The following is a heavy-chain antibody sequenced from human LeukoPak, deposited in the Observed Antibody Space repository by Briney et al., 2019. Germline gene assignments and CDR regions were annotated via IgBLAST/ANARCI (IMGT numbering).Heavy chain of an antibody. CDR2: IKQDGSEK. Sequence: GGSLRLSCAASGFTFSSYWMSWVRQAPGKGLEWVANIKQDGSEKYYVDSVKGRFTISRDNAKNSLYLQMNSLRAEDTAVYYCARASSSIVGATYFDYWGQGTLVTVSS. CDR1: GFTFSSYW. V-gene: IGHV3-7*01. CDR3: ARASSSIVGATYFDY. D-gene: IGHD1-26*01. J-gene: IGHJ4*02.